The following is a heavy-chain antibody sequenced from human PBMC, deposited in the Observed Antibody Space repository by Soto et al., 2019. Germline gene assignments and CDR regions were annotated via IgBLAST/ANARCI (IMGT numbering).Heavy chain of an antibody. CDR1: GGTFSSYA. J-gene: IGHJ4*02. D-gene: IGHD3-22*01. V-gene: IGHV1-69*12. CDR2: IIPIFGTA. Sequence: QVQLVQSGAEVKKPGSSVKVSCKASGGTFSSYAISWVRQAPGQGLEWMGGIIPIFGTANYAQKFQGRVTITADESTGTAYMELSSLRSEDTAVYYCAGGGYYYDSSGYYPFDYWGQGTLVTVSS. CDR3: AGGGYYYDSSGYYPFDY.